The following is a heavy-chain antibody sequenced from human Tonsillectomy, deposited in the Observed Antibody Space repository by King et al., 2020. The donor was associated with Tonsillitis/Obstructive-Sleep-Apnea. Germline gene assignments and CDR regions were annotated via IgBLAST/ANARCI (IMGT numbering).Heavy chain of an antibody. CDR1: GFTCSSYS. V-gene: IGHV3-48*02. J-gene: IGHJ3*02. D-gene: IGHD4-23*01. Sequence: VQLVQSGGGLVQPGGSLRLSCAASGFTCSSYSMNWVRQAPGKGLELVSYISSSSSTLYYADSVKGRFTISRDNAKNSLYLQMNSLRDEDTAVNYCARDYGGFDAFDIWGQGTMVTVSS. CDR3: ARDYGGFDAFDI. CDR2: ISSSSSTL.